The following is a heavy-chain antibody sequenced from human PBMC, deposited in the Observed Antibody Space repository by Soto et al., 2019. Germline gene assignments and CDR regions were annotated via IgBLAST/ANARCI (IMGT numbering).Heavy chain of an antibody. CDR3: ARGGITMVRGVISRGGYYYYGMDV. D-gene: IGHD3-10*01. CDR2: IIPIFGTA. Sequence: VASVKVSCKASGGTFSSYAISWVRQAPGQGLEWMGGIIPIFGTANYAQKFQGRVTITADESTSTAYMELSSLRSEDTAVYYCARGGITMVRGVISRGGYYYYGMDVWGQGTTVTVSS. V-gene: IGHV1-69*13. J-gene: IGHJ6*02. CDR1: GGTFSSYA.